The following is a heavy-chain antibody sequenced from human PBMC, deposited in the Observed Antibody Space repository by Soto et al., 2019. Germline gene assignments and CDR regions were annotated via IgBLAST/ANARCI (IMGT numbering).Heavy chain of an antibody. V-gene: IGHV1-18*04. CDR3: ARDQGYCSGGSCSAFDI. CDR2: ISAYNGNT. Sequence: ASVKVSCKASGYTFTSYGISWVRQAPGQGLEWMGWISAYNGNTNYAQKLQGRVTMTTDTSTSTAYMELRSLRSDDTAVYYCARDQGYCSGGSCSAFDIWGQGTMVTVS. CDR1: GYTFTSYG. J-gene: IGHJ3*02. D-gene: IGHD2-15*01.